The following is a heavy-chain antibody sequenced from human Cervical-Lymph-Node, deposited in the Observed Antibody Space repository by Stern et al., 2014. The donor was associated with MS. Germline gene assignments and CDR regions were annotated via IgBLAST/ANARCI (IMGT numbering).Heavy chain of an antibody. CDR2: TNEDGTIT. V-gene: IGHV3-74*02. J-gene: IGHJ4*02. CDR1: GFTFRRYW. Sequence: EVQLVESGGGLVQPGGSLRLSCVVSGFTFRRYWMHWVRQVPGKGLVWVSRTNEDGTITSYADSVRGRFTISRDNAKNTLYLQMDGLRAEDTAVYFCTSDLAGRDDYWGQGTPVTVSS. CDR3: TSDLAGRDDY.